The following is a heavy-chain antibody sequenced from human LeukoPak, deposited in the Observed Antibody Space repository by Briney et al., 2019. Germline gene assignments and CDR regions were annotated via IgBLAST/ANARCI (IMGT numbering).Heavy chain of an antibody. J-gene: IGHJ6*03. CDR1: GFTFSSYA. CDR2: ISSNGGST. Sequence: PGGSLRLSCAASGFTFSSYAMHWVRQAPGKGLEYVSAISSNGGSTYYANSVKGRFTISRDNSKNTLYLQMGSLRAEDMAVYYCARDNCSSTSCYDLMDVWGKGTTVTVSS. CDR3: ARDNCSSTSCYDLMDV. D-gene: IGHD2-2*01. V-gene: IGHV3-64*01.